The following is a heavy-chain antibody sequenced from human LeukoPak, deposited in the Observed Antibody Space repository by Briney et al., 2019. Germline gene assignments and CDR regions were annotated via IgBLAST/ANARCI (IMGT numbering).Heavy chain of an antibody. CDR2: ISGSGDST. V-gene: IGHV3-23*01. D-gene: IGHD3-10*01. J-gene: IGHJ4*02. Sequence: GGSLRLSCAASGFTFSSYSMNWVRQAPGKGLEWVSAISGSGDSTYYADSVKGRFTISRDNSKNTLFLQMNSLRAEDAAVYYCAKGTWFGDYPVPFDSWGQGTLVAVSS. CDR3: AKGTWFGDYPVPFDS. CDR1: GFTFSSYS.